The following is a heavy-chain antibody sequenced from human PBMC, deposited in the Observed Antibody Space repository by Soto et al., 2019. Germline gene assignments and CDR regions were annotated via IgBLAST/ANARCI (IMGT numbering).Heavy chain of an antibody. CDR3: ARVTSKWQREDYYYYYYMDV. CDR2: TYYRSKWYN. Sequence: SQTLSLTCAISGDSVSSNSAAWNWIRQSPSRGLEWLGRTYYRSKWYNDYAVSVKSRITINPDTSKNQFSLQLNSVTPEDTAVYYCARVTSKWQREDYYYYYYMDVWGKGTTVTVSS. V-gene: IGHV6-1*01. J-gene: IGHJ6*03. D-gene: IGHD5-12*01. CDR1: GDSVSSNSAA.